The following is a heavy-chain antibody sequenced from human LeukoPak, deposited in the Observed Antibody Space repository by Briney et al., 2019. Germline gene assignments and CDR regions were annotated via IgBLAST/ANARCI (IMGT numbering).Heavy chain of an antibody. CDR2: INHSGST. J-gene: IGHJ3*02. Sequence: SETLSLTCTVSGGSISSSSYYWGWIRQPPGKGLEWIGEINHSGSTNYNPSLKSRVTISVDTSKNQFSLKLSSVTAADTAVYYCARGGYGDYEELLNDAFDIWGQGTMVTVSS. V-gene: IGHV4-39*07. CDR1: GGSISSSSYY. CDR3: ARGGYGDYEELLNDAFDI. D-gene: IGHD4-17*01.